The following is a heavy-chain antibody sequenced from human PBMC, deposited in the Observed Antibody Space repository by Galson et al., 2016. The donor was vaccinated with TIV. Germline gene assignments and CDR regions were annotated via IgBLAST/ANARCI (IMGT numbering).Heavy chain of an antibody. J-gene: IGHJ6*02. CDR2: IYYSGGT. Sequence: KTLSLTCTVSGGSISSYYWSWIRQPPGKGLEWIGYIYYSGGTNYNPSLTSRVTISVDTSKHQLSLKLSSVTAVDTAVYYCAKIITIFGLLQGGMDVWGQGTTVSVSS. CDR1: GGSISSYY. CDR3: AKIITIFGLLQGGMDV. D-gene: IGHD3/OR15-3a*01. V-gene: IGHV4-59*01.